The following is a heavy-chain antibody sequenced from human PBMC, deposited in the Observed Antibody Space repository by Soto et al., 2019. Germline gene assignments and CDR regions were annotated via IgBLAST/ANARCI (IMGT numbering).Heavy chain of an antibody. Sequence: ASVKVSCKASGYTFTNYYMHWVRQAPGQGLEWMGIINPSGGSTSYAQKFQGRVTMTRDTSTSTVYMELSSLRSEDTAVYYCARDHTYCGGDCRRNVFDIWGQGTMVTVSS. D-gene: IGHD2-21*02. V-gene: IGHV1-46*01. CDR3: ARDHTYCGGDCRRNVFDI. J-gene: IGHJ3*02. CDR1: GYTFTNYY. CDR2: INPSGGST.